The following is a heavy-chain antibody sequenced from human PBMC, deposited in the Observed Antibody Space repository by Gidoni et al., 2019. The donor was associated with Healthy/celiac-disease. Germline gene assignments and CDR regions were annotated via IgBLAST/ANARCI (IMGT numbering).Heavy chain of an antibody. CDR3: ASGGGRGYYDSSGPTPLDY. Sequence: GLEWIGEINHSGSTNYNPSLKSRVTISVDTSKNQFSLKLSSVTAADTAVYYCASGGGRGYYDSSGPTPLDYWGQGTLVTVSS. CDR2: INHSGST. J-gene: IGHJ4*02. D-gene: IGHD3-22*01. V-gene: IGHV4-34*01.